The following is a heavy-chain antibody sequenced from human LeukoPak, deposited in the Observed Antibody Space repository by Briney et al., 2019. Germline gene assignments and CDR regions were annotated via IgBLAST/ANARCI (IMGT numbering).Heavy chain of an antibody. CDR3: ARGYSGYVFFDY. D-gene: IGHD5-12*01. J-gene: IGHJ4*02. CDR2: INRDGSEK. V-gene: IGHV3-7*04. CDR1: GFTFTSHW. Sequence: GGSLRLSCAASGFTFTSHWMSWVRQAPGKGLEWVANINRDGSEKHYVDSVKGRFTISRDNAKNSLYLQMNSLRAEDTAVYYCARGYSGYVFFDYWGQGTLVTASS.